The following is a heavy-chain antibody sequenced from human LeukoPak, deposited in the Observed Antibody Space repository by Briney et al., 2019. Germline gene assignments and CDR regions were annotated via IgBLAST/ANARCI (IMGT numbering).Heavy chain of an antibody. CDR1: GFTFSSYW. J-gene: IGHJ4*02. D-gene: IGHD2-15*01. CDR2: IKQDGSEK. CDR3: ARDAGYCSGGSCSDLFDY. Sequence: GESLKISCAASGFTFSSYWISWVRQAPGKGLEWVANIKQDGSEKYYVDSVKGRFTISRDNAKNSLYLQMNSLRAEDTAVYYCARDAGYCSGGSCSDLFDYWGQGTLVTVSS. V-gene: IGHV3-7*01.